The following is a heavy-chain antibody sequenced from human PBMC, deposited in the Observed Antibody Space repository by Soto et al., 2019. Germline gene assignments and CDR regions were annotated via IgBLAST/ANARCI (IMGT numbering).Heavy chain of an antibody. Sequence: GGSLRFSCASSGFTFSSYAMSWVRQAPGKGLEWVSSISVSGGSTYYADSVKGRFTISRDNSKNTLYLQMNSLRAEDTAVYYCAKGSEVDIVATTHDYWGQGTLVTVSS. CDR3: AKGSEVDIVATTHDY. J-gene: IGHJ4*02. CDR2: ISVSGGST. CDR1: GFTFSSYA. V-gene: IGHV3-23*01. D-gene: IGHD5-12*01.